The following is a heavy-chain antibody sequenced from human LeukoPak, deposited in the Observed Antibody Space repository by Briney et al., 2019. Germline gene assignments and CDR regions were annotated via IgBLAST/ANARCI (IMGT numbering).Heavy chain of an antibody. V-gene: IGHV1-2*02. CDR2: INPNSGGT. CDR3: AREVLRYFDWLSDAFDI. Sequence: GASVKVSCKASGYTFTGYYMHWVRQAPGQGLEWMGWINPNSGGTNYAQKFQGRVTMTRDTSISTAYMELSRLRSDDTAVYYCAREVLRYFDWLSDAFDIWGQGTMVIVSS. D-gene: IGHD3-9*01. J-gene: IGHJ3*02. CDR1: GYTFTGYY.